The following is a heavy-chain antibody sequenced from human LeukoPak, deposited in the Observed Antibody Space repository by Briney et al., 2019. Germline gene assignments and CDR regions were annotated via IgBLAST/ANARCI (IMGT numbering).Heavy chain of an antibody. V-gene: IGHV3-7*01. J-gene: IGHJ4*02. CDR3: VGHSDY. D-gene: IGHD3-16*01. CDR1: GFSFSSYW. CDR2: IKQDGSEK. Sequence: GGSLRLSFAASGFSFSSYWMSWVRQAPGKGLEWVANIKQDGSEKYYVGSVKGRFTISRDNARNSLYLQMNRLRAEDTAVYYCVGHSDYWGQGTLVTVSS.